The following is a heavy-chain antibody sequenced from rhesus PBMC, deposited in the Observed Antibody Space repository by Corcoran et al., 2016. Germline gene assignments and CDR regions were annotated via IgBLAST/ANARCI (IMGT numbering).Heavy chain of an antibody. Sequence: EVQLVESGGGLVQPGGSLRLSCAASGFTFSSYGMNWVRQAPGEGLEWVSYISNGGGSTYYADSVKGLLTISRDNSKNTRSLQMNSLRAEDTAVYYCAKVEYIAADPSFDYWGQGVLVTVSS. CDR1: GFTFSSYG. V-gene: IGHV3S5*01. J-gene: IGHJ4*01. D-gene: IGHD6-31*01. CDR3: AKVEYIAADPSFDY. CDR2: ISNGGGST.